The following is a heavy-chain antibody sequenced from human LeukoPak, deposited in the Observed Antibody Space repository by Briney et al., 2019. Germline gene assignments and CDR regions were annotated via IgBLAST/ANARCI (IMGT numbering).Heavy chain of an antibody. CDR3: ASPGLGYCTNGVCSDFDY. Sequence: GGSLILSCAASGFTFSSYSMNWVRQAPGKGLEWVSSISSSSSYIYYADSVKGRFTISRDNAKNSLYLQMNSLRAEDTAVYYCASPGLGYCTNGVCSDFDYWGQGTLVTVSS. D-gene: IGHD2-8*01. CDR1: GFTFSSYS. J-gene: IGHJ4*02. CDR2: ISSSSSYI. V-gene: IGHV3-21*01.